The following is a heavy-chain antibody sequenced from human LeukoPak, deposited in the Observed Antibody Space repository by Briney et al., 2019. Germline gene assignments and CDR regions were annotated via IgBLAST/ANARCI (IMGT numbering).Heavy chain of an antibody. Sequence: SETLSLTCTVSGGSISSGDYYWSWIRQPPGKGLEWIGYIYYSGSTYYNPSLKSRVTISVDTSKNQISLKLSSVTAADTAVYYCARVAEGYCSGGSCYDYYFDYWGQGTLVTVSS. CDR3: ARVAEGYCSGGSCYDYYFDY. J-gene: IGHJ4*02. CDR1: GGSISSGDYY. CDR2: IYYSGST. V-gene: IGHV4-30-4*01. D-gene: IGHD2-15*01.